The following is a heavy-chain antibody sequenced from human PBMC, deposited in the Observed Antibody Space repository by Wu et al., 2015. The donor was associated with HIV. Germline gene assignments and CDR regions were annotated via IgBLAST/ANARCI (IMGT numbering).Heavy chain of an antibody. CDR1: GGTFSSYA. CDR2: IIPIFRTT. D-gene: IGHD3-10*01. V-gene: IGHV1-69*13. J-gene: IGHJ4*02. Sequence: QVQLVQSGAEVKKPGSSVKVSCKTSGGTFSSYAFIWVRQAPGQGLEWMGRIIPIFRTTNFAQKFQDRVTISADEATSTAYMELSSLTSEDTAMYFCARDIFPGGELLVADYWGQGTLVSVSS. CDR3: ARDIFPGGELLVADY.